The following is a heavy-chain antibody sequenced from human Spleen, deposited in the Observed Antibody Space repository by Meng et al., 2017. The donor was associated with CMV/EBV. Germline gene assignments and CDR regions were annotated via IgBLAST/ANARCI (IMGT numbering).Heavy chain of an antibody. V-gene: IGHV3-7*01. CDR1: GLTFSSYC. Sequence: GGSLRLSCVASGLTFSSYCMTWVRQAPGKGLEWVANIKQDGSEKYYVDSVKGRFTISRDNAKNSLYLQMNSLRAEDTAVYYCARAGDYDFWSGYYGTHYFDYWGQGTLVTVSS. CDR2: IKQDGSEK. CDR3: ARAGDYDFWSGYYGTHYFDY. D-gene: IGHD3-3*01. J-gene: IGHJ4*02.